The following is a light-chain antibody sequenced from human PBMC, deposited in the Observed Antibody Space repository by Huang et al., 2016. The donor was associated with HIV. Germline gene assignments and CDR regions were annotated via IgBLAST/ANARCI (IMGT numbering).Light chain of an antibody. CDR1: QSIITY. J-gene: IGKJ2*01. CDR3: QQNYTSPHT. CDR2: AAS. Sequence: DVQMTQSPSSLSASVGDRITITCRASQSIITYLNWYQQHPGKAPKLLIYAASNLESGVPSRFSGSVSGTDFTLTISSLQPEDFATYYCQQNYTSPHTFGQGTRLEI. V-gene: IGKV1-39*01.